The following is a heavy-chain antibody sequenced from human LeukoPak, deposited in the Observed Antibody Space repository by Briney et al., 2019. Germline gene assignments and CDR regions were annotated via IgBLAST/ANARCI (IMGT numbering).Heavy chain of an antibody. V-gene: IGHV3-23*01. J-gene: IGHJ4*02. Sequence: PGRSLRLSCAASGFTFSSYAMSWVRQAPGMGLEWVSAISASGGSTYYADSVKGRFTISRDSSKSTLYLQMNTLRAEDTAVYYCAKRIATAGPYFDYWGQGALVTVSS. CDR3: AKRIATAGPYFDY. D-gene: IGHD6-13*01. CDR1: GFTFSSYA. CDR2: ISASGGST.